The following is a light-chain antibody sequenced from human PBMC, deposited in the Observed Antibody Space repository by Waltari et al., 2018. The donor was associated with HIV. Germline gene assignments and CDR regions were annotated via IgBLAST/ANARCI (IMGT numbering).Light chain of an antibody. CDR2: KDS. J-gene: IGLJ2*01. CDR1: VLAKKY. Sequence: SYELTQPSPVSVSPGQTARITCPGDVLAKKYVRWFQQKPGQAPVLVIYKDSERPSGIPERFSGSSSGTTVTLTISGAQVEDEADYYCYSAADNNLGVFGGGTKLTVL. CDR3: YSAADNNLGV. V-gene: IGLV3-27*01.